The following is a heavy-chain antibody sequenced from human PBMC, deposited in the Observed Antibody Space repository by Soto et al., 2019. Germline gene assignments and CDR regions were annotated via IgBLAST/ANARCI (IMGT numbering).Heavy chain of an antibody. CDR2: IYYSGST. CDR1: GGSISSYY. J-gene: IGHJ4*02. CDR3: ARLPYSYSGYDETYFAY. D-gene: IGHD5-12*01. V-gene: IGHV4-59*01. Sequence: TLSLTCTVSGGSISSYYWSWIRQPPGKLLGWIGYIYYSGSTNYNPSLKSRVTISVETSKNQFSLKLSSVTAADTAVYYCARLPYSYSGYDETYFAYWGQGTFVTFSS.